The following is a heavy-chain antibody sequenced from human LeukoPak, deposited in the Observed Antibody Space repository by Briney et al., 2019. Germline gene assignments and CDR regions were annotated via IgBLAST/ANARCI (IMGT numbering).Heavy chain of an antibody. CDR3: ARDVPYGDYPLAFY. D-gene: IGHD4-17*01. CDR1: GFTFNSYA. V-gene: IGHV3-23*01. J-gene: IGHJ4*02. CDR2: ISSSGGRT. Sequence: GGSLRLSCAASGFTFNSYAMGWVRQAPGKGLEWVSTISSSGGRTYYADSVKGRFTISRDNSKNTLYLQMNSLRAEDTAVYYCARDVPYGDYPLAFYWGQGTLVTVSS.